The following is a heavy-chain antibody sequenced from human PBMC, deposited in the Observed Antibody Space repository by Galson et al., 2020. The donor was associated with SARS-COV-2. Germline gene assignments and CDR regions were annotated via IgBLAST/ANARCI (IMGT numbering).Heavy chain of an antibody. CDR3: ARDSPCADGMDV. CDR1: GGTISSGGYY. CDR2: IYYSGST. V-gene: IGHV4-31*03. J-gene: IGHJ6*02. Sequence: ASENLSLTCTVSGGTISSGGYYWSWIRQHPGKGLEWIGYIYYSGSTYYNTSLKSRVTISVDTSKNQFSLKLSSVTAADTAVYYGARDSPCADGMDVWGQGTTVTVSS.